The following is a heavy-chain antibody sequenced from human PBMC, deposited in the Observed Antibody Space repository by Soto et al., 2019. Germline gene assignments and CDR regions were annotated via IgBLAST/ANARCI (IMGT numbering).Heavy chain of an antibody. CDR3: ARLNSSGWYFPNYYGMDV. J-gene: IGHJ6*02. Sequence: QVQLVQSGAEVKKPGSSVKVSCKASGGTFSSYAISWVRQAPGQGLEWMGGIIPIFGTANYAQKFQGRVTITADESTSTAYMELSSLRSEDTAVYYCARLNSSGWYFPNYYGMDVWGQGTTVTVSS. CDR1: GGTFSSYA. CDR2: IIPIFGTA. V-gene: IGHV1-69*01. D-gene: IGHD6-19*01.